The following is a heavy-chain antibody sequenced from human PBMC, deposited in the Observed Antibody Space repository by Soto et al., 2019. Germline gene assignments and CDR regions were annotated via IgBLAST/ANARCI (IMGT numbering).Heavy chain of an antibody. CDR3: ARGGHIAAIPGHNWFDP. J-gene: IGHJ5*02. Sequence: ASVKVSCKASGYTFTSYDINWVRQATGQGLEWMGWMNPNSGNTGYAQKFQGRVTMTRNTSISTAYMELSSLRSEDTAVYYCARGGHIAAIPGHNWFDPWGQGTLVTVSS. D-gene: IGHD6-13*01. V-gene: IGHV1-8*01. CDR1: GYTFTSYD. CDR2: MNPNSGNT.